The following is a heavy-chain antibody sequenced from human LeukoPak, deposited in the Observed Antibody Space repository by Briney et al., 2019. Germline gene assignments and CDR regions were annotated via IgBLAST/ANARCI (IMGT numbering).Heavy chain of an antibody. CDR1: GGTFSSYA. V-gene: IGHV1-69*04. CDR2: NIPIFGIA. J-gene: IGHJ4*02. D-gene: IGHD6-13*01. CDR3: ARDGRESLYSSSWYPLD. Sequence: SVKVCCKASGGTFSSYAISWVRQAPGQGLEWMGRNIPIFGIANYAQKFQGRVTITADKSTSTAYTELSSLRSEDTAVYYCARDGRESLYSSSWYPLDWGQGTLVTVSS.